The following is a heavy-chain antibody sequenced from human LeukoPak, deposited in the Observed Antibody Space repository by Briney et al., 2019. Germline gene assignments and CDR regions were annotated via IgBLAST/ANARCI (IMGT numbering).Heavy chain of an antibody. CDR1: GGSFSGYY. CDR3: ASRIGYCSGGSCYSGWFDP. Sequence: SETLSLTCAVYGGSFSGYYWSWIRQPPGKGLEWIGEINHSGSTNYNPSLKSRVTISVDTSKNQFSLKLSSVTAADTAVYYCASRIGYCSGGSCYSGWFDPWGQGTLVTVSS. D-gene: IGHD2-15*01. J-gene: IGHJ5*02. V-gene: IGHV4-34*01. CDR2: INHSGST.